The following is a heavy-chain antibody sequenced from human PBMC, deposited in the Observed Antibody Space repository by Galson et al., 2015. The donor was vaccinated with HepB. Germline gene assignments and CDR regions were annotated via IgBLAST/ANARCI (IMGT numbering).Heavy chain of an antibody. CDR1: GGSVSGGDYY. Sequence: SETLSLTCTVSGGSVSGGDYYWNWIRQPPGQGLEWLAYIRSRGSPTLYNPSLKSRVTISLDTSQNAFSLKLDSVTAADTALYFCARDFLGTTSRHAAFDIWGQGTAVTVSS. CDR2: IRSRGSP. V-gene: IGHV4-61*03. CDR3: ARDFLGTTSRHAAFDI. J-gene: IGHJ3*02. D-gene: IGHD1-14*01.